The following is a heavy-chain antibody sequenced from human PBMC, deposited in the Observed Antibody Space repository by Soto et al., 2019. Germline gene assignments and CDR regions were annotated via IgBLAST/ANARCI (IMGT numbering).Heavy chain of an antibody. CDR1: GGSFSGYY. CDR3: ARGRIWAWGSYRPIDY. J-gene: IGHJ4*02. CDR2: INHSGST. V-gene: IGHV4-34*01. Sequence: SETLSLTCAVYGGSFSGYYWSWIRQPPGKGLEWIGEINHSGSTNYNPSLKSRVTISVDTSKNQFSLKLSSVTAADTAVYYCARGRIWAWGSYRPIDYWGQGTLVTVSS. D-gene: IGHD3-16*02.